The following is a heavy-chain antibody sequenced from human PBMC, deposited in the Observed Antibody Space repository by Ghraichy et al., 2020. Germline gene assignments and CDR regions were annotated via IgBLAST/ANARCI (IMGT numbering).Heavy chain of an antibody. CDR2: INYGEGKT. CDR1: GFTLRSYS. V-gene: IGHV3-64*02. J-gene: IGHJ4*02. D-gene: IGHD3-10*01. CDR3: ARVVGDGNFDY. Sequence: GGSLRLSCAASGFTLRSYSIHWVRQAPGKGLEYVSAINYGEGKTCYADSVKGRFTISRDNFKNTLYLQMGSLRAEDMAVYYCARVVGDGNFDYWGQGTLVTVSS.